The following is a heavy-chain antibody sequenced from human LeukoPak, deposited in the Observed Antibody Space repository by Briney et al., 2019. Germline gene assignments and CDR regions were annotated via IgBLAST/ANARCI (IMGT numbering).Heavy chain of an antibody. CDR2: ISSSSSNI. J-gene: IGHJ4*02. CDR3: ARDWGSTGYPIDY. Sequence: GGSLRLSCAASGFTFSSYAMHWVRQAPGKGLEWVSYISSSSSNIYYADSVKGRFTISRDNAKNSLYLQMNSLRDEDTAVYYCARDWGSTGYPIDYWGQGTLVTVSS. CDR1: GFTFSSYA. V-gene: IGHV3-48*02. D-gene: IGHD3-22*01.